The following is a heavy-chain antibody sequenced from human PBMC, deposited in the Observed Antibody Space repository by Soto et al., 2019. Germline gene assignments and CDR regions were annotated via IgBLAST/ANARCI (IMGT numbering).Heavy chain of an antibody. CDR2: TNPNSDGA. CDR1: GYTFTDYY. D-gene: IGHD6-19*01. V-gene: IGHV1-2*02. Sequence: QVHLVQSEAEVKKPGASVRVSCKVSGYTFTDYYIHWVRQAPGQGLEWMGWTNPNSDGAHYAQKFQGRVTMTRDKSTRTLYMEVNRLRSDDTAVYFCARGGGSGWHGDWFDPWGQGTLVTVSS. CDR3: ARGGGSGWHGDWFDP. J-gene: IGHJ5*02.